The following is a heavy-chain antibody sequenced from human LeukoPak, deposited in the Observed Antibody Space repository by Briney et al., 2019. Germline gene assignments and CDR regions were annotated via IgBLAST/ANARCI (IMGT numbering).Heavy chain of an antibody. Sequence: ASVKVSCKASGYTFTSYDINWVRQATGQGLEWMGWMNPNSGNTGYAQKFQGRVTMTRDTSISTAYMELSRLRSDDTAVYYCARCSGGSCYSRGYFDYWGQGTLVTVSS. J-gene: IGHJ4*02. D-gene: IGHD2-15*01. CDR1: GYTFTSYD. CDR3: ARCSGGSCYSRGYFDY. V-gene: IGHV1-8*01. CDR2: MNPNSGNT.